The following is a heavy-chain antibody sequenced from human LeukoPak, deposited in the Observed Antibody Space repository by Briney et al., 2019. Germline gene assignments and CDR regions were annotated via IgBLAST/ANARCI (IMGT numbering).Heavy chain of an antibody. CDR2: INHRGAT. CDR3: ARGKGDLSMIVMIVTAVEFYFDS. CDR1: GGSLSDHD. D-gene: IGHD3-22*01. Sequence: SSETLSLTCAVFGGSLSDHDWSWIRQPPGKGLEWIGEINHRGATNYNPSLKSRVTLLLDTSKNQVSLKLNSLTAADTAVYYCARGKGDLSMIVMIVTAVEFYFDSWGPGTLVTVSS. J-gene: IGHJ4*02. V-gene: IGHV4-34*01.